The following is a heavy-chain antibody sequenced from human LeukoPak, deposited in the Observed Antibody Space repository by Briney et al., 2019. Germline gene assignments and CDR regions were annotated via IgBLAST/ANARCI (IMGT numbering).Heavy chain of an antibody. J-gene: IGHJ6*02. D-gene: IGHD6-13*01. Sequence: PSETLSLTCTVSGGSVSSTSYYWGWIRQPPGKGLEWIGSTFYTGSTYYNPSLRSRVTISVDTSKNHFSLQLTSVTDADTAVYYCARQESSSWSTPVPQFYFHGMDVWGQGTTVTVSS. V-gene: IGHV4-39*01. CDR1: GGSVSSTSYY. CDR2: TFYTGST. CDR3: ARQESSSWSTPVPQFYFHGMDV.